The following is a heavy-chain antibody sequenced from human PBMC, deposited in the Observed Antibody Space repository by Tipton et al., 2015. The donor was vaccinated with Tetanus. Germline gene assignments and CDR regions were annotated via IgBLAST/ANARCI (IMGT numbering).Heavy chain of an antibody. V-gene: IGHV3-21*01. CDR2: ISSTTSYI. D-gene: IGHD6-25*01. Sequence: GSLRLSCAVSGFVFSNYAMNWVRQAPGKGLEWVASISSTTSYIYYADSLKGRFTISRDNTKNSLFLQMNSLRAGDTAVYYCASGSTLDFWGQGTLVTVSS. CDR3: ASGSTLDF. CDR1: GFVFSNYA. J-gene: IGHJ4*02.